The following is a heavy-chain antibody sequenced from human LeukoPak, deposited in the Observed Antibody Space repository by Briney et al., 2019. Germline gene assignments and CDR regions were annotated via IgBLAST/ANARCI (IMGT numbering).Heavy chain of an antibody. Sequence: GGSLRLSCAASGFTVRSNYMDWVRQAPGKGLEWVGRTRNKANSYTTEYAASVKGRFTISRDDSKNSLYLQMNSLKTEDTAVYYCARMGPPSSWYDDWYFDLWGRGTLVTVSS. CDR3: ARMGPPSSWYDDWYFDL. CDR2: TRNKANSYTT. J-gene: IGHJ2*01. V-gene: IGHV3-72*01. D-gene: IGHD6-13*01. CDR1: GFTVRSNY.